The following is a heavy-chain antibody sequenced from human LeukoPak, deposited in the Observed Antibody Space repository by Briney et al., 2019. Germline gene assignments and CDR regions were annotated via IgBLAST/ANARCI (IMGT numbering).Heavy chain of an antibody. J-gene: IGHJ4*02. Sequence: GRSLRLSCAASGFTFSSYAMHWVRQAPGKGLEWVAVISYDGSNKYYADSVKGRFTISRDNSKNTLYLQMNSLRAEDAAVYYCARDPRLEYSSSSVDYWGQGTLVTVSS. CDR2: ISYDGSNK. CDR3: ARDPRLEYSSSSVDY. V-gene: IGHV3-30-3*01. D-gene: IGHD6-6*01. CDR1: GFTFSSYA.